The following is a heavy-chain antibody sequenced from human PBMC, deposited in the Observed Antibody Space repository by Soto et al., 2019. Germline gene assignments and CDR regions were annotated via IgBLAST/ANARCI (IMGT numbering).Heavy chain of an antibody. CDR2: INPNSGAT. CDR1: GYTFTDYH. J-gene: IGHJ6*02. CDR3: ARDQSRVYGMDV. Sequence: ASVKVSCKASGYTFTDYHMHWVRQAPGQGLEWMAWINPNSGATKYEQKFQGRITLTRDTSINTVYMDLTSLRSDDTAVYYCARDQSRVYGMDVWGQGTAVTVSS. V-gene: IGHV1-2*02. D-gene: IGHD3-3*01.